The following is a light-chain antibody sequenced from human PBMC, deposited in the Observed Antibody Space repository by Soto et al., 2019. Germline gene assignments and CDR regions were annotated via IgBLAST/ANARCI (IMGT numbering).Light chain of an antibody. CDR3: QQYNNWPPYT. J-gene: IGKJ2*01. CDR2: GAS. Sequence: EIAMTQSPATLSVSPGERATLSCRASQSVSTNLAWYQQKPGQAPRLLIYGASTRPTGIAARFSGSGSGTEFTLTISSLQYEDFAGYYCQQYNNWPPYTFGQGTKLEI. V-gene: IGKV3-15*01. CDR1: QSVSTN.